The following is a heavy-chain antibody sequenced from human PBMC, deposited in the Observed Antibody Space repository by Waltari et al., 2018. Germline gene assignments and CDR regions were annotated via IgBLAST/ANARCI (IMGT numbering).Heavy chain of an antibody. Sequence: QVQLVQSGAEVKKPGSSVKVSCKASGGTFSSYAISWVRQAPGQGLEWMGRIIPIVGTAKYAQKCQGRVTITADKSTSTAYMELSSLRSEDTAVYYCARVKSAPEAYCGGDCYSNAFDIWGQGTMVTVSS. D-gene: IGHD2-21*01. J-gene: IGHJ3*02. V-gene: IGHV1-69*08. CDR2: IIPIVGTA. CDR1: GGTFSSYA. CDR3: ARVKSAPEAYCGGDCYSNAFDI.